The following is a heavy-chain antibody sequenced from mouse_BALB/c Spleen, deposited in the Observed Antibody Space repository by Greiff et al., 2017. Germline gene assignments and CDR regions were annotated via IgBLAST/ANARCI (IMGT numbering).Heavy chain of an antibody. CDR1: GFTFSSYT. J-gene: IGHJ3*01. CDR2: ISSGGSYT. V-gene: IGHV5-6-4*01. Sequence: EVKVVESGGGLVKPGGSLKLSCAASGFTFSSYTMSWVRQTPEKRLEWVATISSGGSYTYYPDSVQGRFTISRDNAKNTLYLQMSSLKSEDTAMYYCTRAVDYDGAWFAYWGQGTLVTVSA. D-gene: IGHD2-4*01. CDR3: TRAVDYDGAWFAY.